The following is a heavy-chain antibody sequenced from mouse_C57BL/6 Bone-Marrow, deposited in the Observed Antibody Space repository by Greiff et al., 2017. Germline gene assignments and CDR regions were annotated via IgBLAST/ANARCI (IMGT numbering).Heavy chain of an antibody. CDR2: ISYDGSN. J-gene: IGHJ3*01. D-gene: IGHD2-4*01. V-gene: IGHV3-6*01. CDR1: GYSITSGYY. Sequence: EVQLVESGPGLVKPSQSLSLTCSVTGYSITSGYYWNWIRQFPGNKLEWMGYISYDGSNNYNPSLKNRISITRDTSKNQFFLKLNSVTTEDTATYYCARSDYDPAWFAYWGQGTLVTVSA. CDR3: ARSDYDPAWFAY.